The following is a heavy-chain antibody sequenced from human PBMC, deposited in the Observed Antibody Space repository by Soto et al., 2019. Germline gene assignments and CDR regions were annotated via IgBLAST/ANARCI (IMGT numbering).Heavy chain of an antibody. CDR1: GYTFTGYY. V-gene: IGHV1-2*02. J-gene: IGHJ6*02. Sequence: ASVKVSCKASGYTFTGYYTHWVRQAPGQGLEWMGWINPNSGGTNYAQKFQGRVTMTRDTSISTAYMELSRLRSDDTAVYYCARVGGYCSSTSCYGGMDVCGQGTTVTVSS. D-gene: IGHD2-2*01. CDR3: ARVGGYCSSTSCYGGMDV. CDR2: INPNSGGT.